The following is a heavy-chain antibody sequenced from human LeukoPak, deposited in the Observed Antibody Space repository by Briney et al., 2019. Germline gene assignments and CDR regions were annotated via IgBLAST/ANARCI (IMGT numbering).Heavy chain of an antibody. D-gene: IGHD3-10*01. CDR2: IWHDGSNE. V-gene: IGHV3-33*06. CDR1: GFTFSSYG. J-gene: IGHJ5*02. CDR3: AKGGIGRAGSWLDP. Sequence: GGSLRLSCAASGFTFSSYGMHWVRQVPGKGLEWVAVIWHDGSNEYYADSVKGRFTISRDNSKNTLYVQMNSLRVEDTALYYCAKGGIGRAGSWLDPWGQGTLVTVSS.